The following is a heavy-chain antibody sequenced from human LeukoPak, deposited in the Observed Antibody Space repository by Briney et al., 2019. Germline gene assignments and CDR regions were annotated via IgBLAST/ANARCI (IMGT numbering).Heavy chain of an antibody. J-gene: IGHJ4*02. CDR2: IKGDESEK. Sequence: TGGSLRLSCAASGFTFGSFYMSWVRQAPGKGLEWVANIKGDESEKYYVDSVKGRFTISRDNAKNSLYLQMNSLRAEDTAVYYCAKEGTITAYNFDYWGQGTLVTVSS. CDR3: AKEGTITAYNFDY. CDR1: GFTFGSFY. D-gene: IGHD5-12*01. V-gene: IGHV3-7*05.